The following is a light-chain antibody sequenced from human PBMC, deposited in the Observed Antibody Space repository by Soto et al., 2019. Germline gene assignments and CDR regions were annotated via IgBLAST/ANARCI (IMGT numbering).Light chain of an antibody. CDR3: QQSYSTPYT. Sequence: DVQVTQSPSSLSASVGDTVTITCRASRGINNYLNWYQHKPGKAPELLIFAASSLQTGVPSRFSGSGSGTDFTLTISSLQPEDCATYYCQQSYSTPYTFGQGTKLEIK. V-gene: IGKV1-39*01. J-gene: IGKJ2*01. CDR2: AAS. CDR1: RGINNY.